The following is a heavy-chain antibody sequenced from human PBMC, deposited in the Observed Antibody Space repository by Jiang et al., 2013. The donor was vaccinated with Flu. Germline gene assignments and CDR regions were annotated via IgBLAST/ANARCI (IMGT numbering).Heavy chain of an antibody. CDR1: GYSISSGYY. D-gene: IGHD3-3*01. CDR2: IYHSGST. CDR3: ARSRFLEWLSHN. V-gene: IGHV4-38-2*02. J-gene: IGHJ4*02. Sequence: LLKPSETLSLTCTVSGYSISSGYYWGWIRQPPGKGLEWIGSIYHSGSTYYNPSLKSRVTISVDTSKNQFSLKLSSVTAADTAVYYCARSRFLEWLSHNWGQGTLVTVSS.